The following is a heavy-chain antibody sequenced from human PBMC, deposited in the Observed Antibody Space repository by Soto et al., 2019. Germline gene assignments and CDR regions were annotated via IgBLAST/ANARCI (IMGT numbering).Heavy chain of an antibody. J-gene: IGHJ5*02. V-gene: IGHV4-59*01. CDR1: GGSIRNYY. D-gene: IGHD5-18*01. CDR2: IFYSGST. CDR3: AKDSGYNYGYFRWFDP. Sequence: XXTLSLPCTVSGGSIRNYYWRWIPQPPGRGLEWIGHIFYSGSTNYNPALKSRVTISVDTSKSQFSLKLSSVTAAHTAVYYCAKDSGYNYGYFRWFDPWGQGTLVTVSS.